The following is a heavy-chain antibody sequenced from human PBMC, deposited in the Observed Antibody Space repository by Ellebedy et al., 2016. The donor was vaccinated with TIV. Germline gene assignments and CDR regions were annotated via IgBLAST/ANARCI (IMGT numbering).Heavy chain of an antibody. J-gene: IGHJ6*02. V-gene: IGHV1-46*01. CDR2: INPSGGST. Sequence: ASVKVSCKASGYTFTSYYMHWVRQAPGQGLEWMGIINPSGGSTSYAQKFQGRVTMTRDTSTSTVYMGLSSLRSEDTAVYYCARDLRLAAAGDGMDVWGQGTTVTVSS. CDR3: ARDLRLAAAGDGMDV. D-gene: IGHD6-13*01. CDR1: GYTFTSYY.